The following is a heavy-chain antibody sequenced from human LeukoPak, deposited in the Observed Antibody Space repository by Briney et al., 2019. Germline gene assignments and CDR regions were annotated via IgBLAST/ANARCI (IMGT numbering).Heavy chain of an antibody. J-gene: IGHJ4*02. CDR1: GFTFSSYG. Sequence: GGSLRLSCAASGFTFSSYGMHWVRQAPVKGLEWVAFIRYDGTKKYYADSVKGRFTISRDNSKNTLYLQMNSLRAEDTAVFYCAKDRGSYLFDYWGQGTLVTVSS. CDR2: IRYDGTKK. V-gene: IGHV3-30*02. D-gene: IGHD1-26*01. CDR3: AKDRGSYLFDY.